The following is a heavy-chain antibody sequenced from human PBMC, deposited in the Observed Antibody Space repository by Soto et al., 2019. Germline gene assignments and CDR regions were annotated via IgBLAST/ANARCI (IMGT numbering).Heavy chain of an antibody. Sequence: QITLKESGPPLVKPTQTLTLTCTFSGFSLSTSGVGVGWIRQPPGKALEWLALIYWDDDKRYSPSLKSRLTITKDTSKNQVVLTMTNMDPVDTATYYCARLGRDFWSGYLDYWGQGTLVTVSS. CDR2: IYWDDDK. J-gene: IGHJ4*02. CDR3: ARLGRDFWSGYLDY. CDR1: GFSLSTSGVG. V-gene: IGHV2-5*02. D-gene: IGHD3-3*01.